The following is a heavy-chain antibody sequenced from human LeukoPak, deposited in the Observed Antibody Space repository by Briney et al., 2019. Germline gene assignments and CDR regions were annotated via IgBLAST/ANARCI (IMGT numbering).Heavy chain of an antibody. CDR3: ARSNGWPFDY. J-gene: IGHJ4*02. Sequence: PSETLSLTCTVSGGSISSGGYYWSWIRQPAGKGLEWIGRFYTSGSTNYNPSLKSRVTMSVDTSKNQFSLNLSSVTAADTAAYYCARSNGWPFDYWGQGTLVTVSS. CDR1: GGSISSGGYY. CDR2: FYTSGST. D-gene: IGHD6-19*01. V-gene: IGHV4-61*02.